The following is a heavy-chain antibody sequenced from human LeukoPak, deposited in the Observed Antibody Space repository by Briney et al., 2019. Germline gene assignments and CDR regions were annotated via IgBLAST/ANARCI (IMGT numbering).Heavy chain of an antibody. CDR2: IYPGDSDT. V-gene: IGHV5-51*01. Sequence: GESLKISCKGSGYSFTSYWIGWVRQMPGKGLEWMGIIYPGDSDTRYSSSFQGQVTISADKSISTAYLQWSSLKASDTAMYYCARLNDILTGASKNAFDIWGQGTMVTVSS. J-gene: IGHJ3*02. D-gene: IGHD3-9*01. CDR1: GYSFTSYW. CDR3: ARLNDILTGASKNAFDI.